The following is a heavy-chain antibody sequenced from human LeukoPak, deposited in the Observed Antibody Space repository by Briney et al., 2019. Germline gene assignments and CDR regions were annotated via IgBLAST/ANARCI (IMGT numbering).Heavy chain of an antibody. V-gene: IGHV4-34*01. J-gene: IGHJ4*02. CDR3: ARGGSSPARPRLYY. D-gene: IGHD6-6*01. Sequence: SETLSLTCSVHAGSFGDYYWSWVRQPPGKGLEWIGEINQSGTSNYNPSLKSRVSISVDTSKKQFSLKLTSVTTADMGVYYCARGGSSPARPRLYYWGQGTLVTVSS. CDR1: AGSFGDYY. CDR2: INQSGTS.